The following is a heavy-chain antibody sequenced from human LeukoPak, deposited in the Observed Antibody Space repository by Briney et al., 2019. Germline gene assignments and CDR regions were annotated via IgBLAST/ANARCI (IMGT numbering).Heavy chain of an antibody. CDR2: IYHSGST. D-gene: IGHD1-14*01. V-gene: IGHV4-38-2*01. CDR3: ARAPPGYFDY. Sequence: SGTLSLTCAVSGYSISSGYYWGWIRQPPGKGLEWIGSIYHSGSTYYNPSLKSRVTISVDTSKNQFSLKLSSVTAADTAVYYCARAPPGYFDYWGQGTLVTVSS. J-gene: IGHJ4*02. CDR1: GYSISSGYY.